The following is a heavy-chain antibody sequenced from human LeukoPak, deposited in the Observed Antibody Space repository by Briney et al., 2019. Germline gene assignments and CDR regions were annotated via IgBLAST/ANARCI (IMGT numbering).Heavy chain of an antibody. CDR1: VFTVSSNY. CDR3: AREAVTRNYFDY. J-gene: IGHJ4*02. D-gene: IGHD4-17*01. Sequence: PGGSLRLSCAASVFTVSSNYMNWVRQAPGKGLEWVSVIYSGGSTYYADSVKGRFTISRDNSKHTLCLQMNSLRAEDTAVYYCAREAVTRNYFDYWGQGTLVTVSS. CDR2: IYSGGST. V-gene: IGHV3-53*01.